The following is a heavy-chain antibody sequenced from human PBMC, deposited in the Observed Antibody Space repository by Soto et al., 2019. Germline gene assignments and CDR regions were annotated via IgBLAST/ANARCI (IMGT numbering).Heavy chain of an antibody. CDR3: ARDDYGMDV. V-gene: IGHV3-30-3*01. CDR1: GFSFSRYA. CDR2: ISYDGNNK. Sequence: VQLVESGGGVVQPGRSLRLSCAASGFSFSRYAMHWVRQAPGKGLEWVTVISYDGNNKYYADSVKGRFTISRDNSKNTLYLQMDSLRAEDTALYYCARDDYGMDVWGQGTTVTVSS. J-gene: IGHJ6*02.